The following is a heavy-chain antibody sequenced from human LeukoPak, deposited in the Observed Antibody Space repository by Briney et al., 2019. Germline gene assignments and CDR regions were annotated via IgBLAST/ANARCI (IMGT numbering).Heavy chain of an antibody. V-gene: IGHV4-34*01. CDR1: GGSFSGYY. Sequence: SETLSLTCAVYGGSFSGYYWSWIRQPRGKGLEWIGEINHSGSTNYNPSLKSRVTISVDTSKNQFSLKLSSVTAADTAVYYCARSRPRMLRFLEWSHRAYMDVWGKGTTVTVSS. J-gene: IGHJ6*03. CDR2: INHSGST. D-gene: IGHD3-3*01. CDR3: ARSRPRMLRFLEWSHRAYMDV.